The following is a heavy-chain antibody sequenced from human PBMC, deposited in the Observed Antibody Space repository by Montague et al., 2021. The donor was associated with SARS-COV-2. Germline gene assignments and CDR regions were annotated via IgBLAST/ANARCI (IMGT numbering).Heavy chain of an antibody. Sequence: SLRLSCAASGFTFSSYSMNWVRQAPGKGLGWVSSISSSSSYIYYADSVKGRFTISRDNAKNSLYLQMNSLRAEDTAVYYCGVVPLDAFDIWGQGTMVTVSS. V-gene: IGHV3-21*01. J-gene: IGHJ3*02. CDR2: ISSSSSYI. CDR3: GVVPLDAFDI. D-gene: IGHD2-15*01. CDR1: GFTFSSYS.